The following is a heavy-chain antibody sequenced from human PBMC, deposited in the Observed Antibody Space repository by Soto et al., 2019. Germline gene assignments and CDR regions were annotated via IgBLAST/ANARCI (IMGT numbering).Heavy chain of an antibody. CDR2: INSDGITI. CDR3: ARWSLFGLDRRKYFFDY. V-gene: IGHV3-48*03. Sequence: GGSLRLSCAASGFSFNTYDMSWVRQAPGKGLEWISHINSDGITIYYADSVKGRFTISRDNAESSLYLQMNSLRAEDTALYYCARWSLFGLDRRKYFFDYWCHGTPVTVSS. D-gene: IGHD3-10*01. J-gene: IGHJ4*03. CDR1: GFSFNTYD.